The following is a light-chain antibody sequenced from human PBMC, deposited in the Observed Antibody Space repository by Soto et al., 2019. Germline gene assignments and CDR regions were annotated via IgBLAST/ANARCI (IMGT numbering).Light chain of an antibody. J-gene: IGKJ2*01. V-gene: IGKV3-20*01. CDR1: QSITSNY. CDR3: QQYGSLPFT. Sequence: ETVLTQSPGTLSLSPGEGATLSCRASQSITSNYLAWYQQKPDQAPRLLISGASRRATGIPDRFSGSGSGTDFTLTISRLEPEDFAVYHCQQYGSLPFTFGQGTELEVK. CDR2: GAS.